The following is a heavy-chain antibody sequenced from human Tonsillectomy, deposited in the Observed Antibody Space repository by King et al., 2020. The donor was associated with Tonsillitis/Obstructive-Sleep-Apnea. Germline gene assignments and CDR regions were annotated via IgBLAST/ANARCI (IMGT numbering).Heavy chain of an antibody. J-gene: IGHJ6*02. V-gene: IGHV3-48*03. CDR1: GFTFSTYE. CDR2: ISISGTTI. D-gene: IGHD3-22*01. CDR3: ARGSSESRGYFGGRGYYYYYYGMDV. Sequence: VQLVESGGGLVQPGGSLRLSCAASGFTFSTYEMNWVRQAPGKGLEWVSYISISGTTIYYADSVKGRFTISRDNAKNSLYLQMNSLRDEDTAVYYCARGSSESRGYFGGRGYYYYYYGMDVWGQGTTVTVSS.